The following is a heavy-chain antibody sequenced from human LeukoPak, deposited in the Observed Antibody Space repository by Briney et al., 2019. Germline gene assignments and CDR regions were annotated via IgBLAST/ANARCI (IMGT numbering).Heavy chain of an antibody. CDR1: GYTFTSYD. D-gene: IGHD3-22*01. Sequence: ASVKVSCKASGYTFTSYDINWVRQATGQGLEWMGWMNPNSGNTGYAQKFQGRVTMTRNTSISTAYMGLSSLRSEDTAVYYCARGITYYYDSSGFRDYWGQGTLVTVSS. CDR2: MNPNSGNT. V-gene: IGHV1-8*01. CDR3: ARGITYYYDSSGFRDY. J-gene: IGHJ4*02.